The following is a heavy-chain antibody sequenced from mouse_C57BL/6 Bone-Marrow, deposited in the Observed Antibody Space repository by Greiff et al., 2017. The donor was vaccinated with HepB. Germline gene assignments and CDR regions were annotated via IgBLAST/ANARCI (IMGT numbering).Heavy chain of an antibody. CDR1: GFNIKNTY. D-gene: IGHD1-1*01. V-gene: IGHV14-3*01. CDR3: VPITTVVRYWYFDV. CDR2: IDPANGNT. J-gene: IGHJ1*03. Sequence: EVQLQHSVAELVRPGASVKLSCTASGFNIKNTYMHWVKQRPEQGLEWIGRIDPANGNTKYAPKFQGKATITADTSSNTAYLQLSSLTSEDTAIYYCVPITTVVRYWYFDVWGTGTTVTVSS.